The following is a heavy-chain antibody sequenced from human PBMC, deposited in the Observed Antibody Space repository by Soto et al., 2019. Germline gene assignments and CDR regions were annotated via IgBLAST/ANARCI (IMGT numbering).Heavy chain of an antibody. CDR3: ATSFITMITPTFDY. Sequence: ASVKVSCKVSGYTLTELSMHWVRQAPGKGLEWMGGFDPEDGETIYAQKFQGRVTMTEDTSTDTAYMELSSLRSEDTAVYYCATSFITMITPTFDYWGQGTLVTVSS. V-gene: IGHV1-24*01. J-gene: IGHJ4*02. D-gene: IGHD3-22*01. CDR1: GYTLTELS. CDR2: FDPEDGET.